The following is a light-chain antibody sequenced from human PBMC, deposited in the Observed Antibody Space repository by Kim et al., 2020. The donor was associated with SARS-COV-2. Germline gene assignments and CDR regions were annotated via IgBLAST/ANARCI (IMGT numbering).Light chain of an antibody. Sequence: VSPGERATRACRASEGVGSNFAWCLQKPGQIPRLLIYGASTRFPGTPARFTTSGSGTEFTLTISGLKSEDVAIYYCHQYNDWPYAFGQGTKLEI. CDR1: EGVGSN. J-gene: IGKJ2*01. CDR3: HQYNDWPYA. CDR2: GAS. V-gene: IGKV3-15*01.